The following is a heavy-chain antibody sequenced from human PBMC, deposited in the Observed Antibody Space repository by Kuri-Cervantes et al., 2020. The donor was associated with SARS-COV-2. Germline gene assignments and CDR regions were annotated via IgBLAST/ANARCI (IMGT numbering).Heavy chain of an antibody. V-gene: IGHV3-74*01. CDR2: INPDGSYT. CDR1: GFTFSGHW. J-gene: IGHJ4*02. CDR3: ATQRGSSIITPVDS. D-gene: IGHD3-16*01. Sequence: GESLKISCAASGFTFSGHWIHWVRQAPGKGLVWVSRINPDGSYTNNADSVKGRFTLSRDNSKNTLYLQMNSLRAEDTAVYYCATQRGSSIITPVDSWGQGTLVTVSS.